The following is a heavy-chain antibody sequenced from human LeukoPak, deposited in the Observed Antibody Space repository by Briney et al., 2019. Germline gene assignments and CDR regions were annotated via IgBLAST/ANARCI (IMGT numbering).Heavy chain of an antibody. CDR2: IWFDGKNE. D-gene: IGHD2-8*01. CDR3: ARDPHCANGVCHRPPGMDV. V-gene: IGHV3-33*01. Sequence: QPGRSLRLSCAASGFTFSSYGMHWVRQAPGKGLEWVADIWFDGKNEHFADSVKGRFTISRDNSKNTMYLQINSLRAEDTAVYYCARDPHCANGVCHRPPGMDVWGQGTTVTVSS. J-gene: IGHJ6*02. CDR1: GFTFSSYG.